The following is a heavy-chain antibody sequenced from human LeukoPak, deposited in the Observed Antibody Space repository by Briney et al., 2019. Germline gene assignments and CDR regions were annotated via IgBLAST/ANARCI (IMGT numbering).Heavy chain of an antibody. D-gene: IGHD3-22*01. CDR1: GGSISSGDYY. Sequence: SETLSLTCTVSGGSISSGDYYWSWIRQPPGKGLEWIGYIYYGGSTYYNPSLKSRVTISVDTSKNQFSLKLSSVTAADTAVYYCARETYYYDSSGGYWGQGTLVTVSS. V-gene: IGHV4-30-4*01. CDR2: IYYGGST. CDR3: ARETYYYDSSGGY. J-gene: IGHJ4*02.